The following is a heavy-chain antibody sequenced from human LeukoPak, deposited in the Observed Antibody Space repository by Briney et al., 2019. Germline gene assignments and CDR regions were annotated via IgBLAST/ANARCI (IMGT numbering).Heavy chain of an antibody. CDR1: GLTFSNAW. Sequence: PGGSLRLSCAASGLTFSNAWMSWVRQAPGKGLEWVGRIKSKTDGGTTDYAAPVKGRFTISRDNAKNSLYLQMNSLRAEDTAVYYCARVTRGGRGPDCSSTSCYPHYWGQGTLVTVSS. V-gene: IGHV3-15*01. D-gene: IGHD2-2*01. CDR2: IKSKTDGGTT. J-gene: IGHJ4*02. CDR3: ARVTRGGRGPDCSSTSCYPHY.